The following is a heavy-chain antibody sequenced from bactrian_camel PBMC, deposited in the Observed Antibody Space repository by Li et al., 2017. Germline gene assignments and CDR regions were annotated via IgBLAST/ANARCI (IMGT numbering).Heavy chain of an antibody. CDR2: LSSEGDT. CDR1: GFALNRCG. D-gene: IGHD5*01. V-gene: IGHV3S53*01. J-gene: IGHJ4*01. Sequence: VQLVESGGGSVQAGGSQTLHCTVPGFALNRCGMDWYRRVGENQRELVASLSSEGDTVYADSVKGRFTLSKDEAKETLYLQMDNLKPEDTAIYFCRPKDCLKVVAVVGGGTGGRGTQVAVS.